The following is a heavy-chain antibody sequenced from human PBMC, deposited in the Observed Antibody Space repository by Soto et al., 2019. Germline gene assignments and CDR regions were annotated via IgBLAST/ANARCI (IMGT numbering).Heavy chain of an antibody. CDR2: LSGSAENT. CDR1: GFPFSSHS. V-gene: IGHV3-23*01. J-gene: IGHJ1*01. Sequence: EVQRLESGGGLVQPGGSLRLPCAASGFPFSSHSMSWVRQAPGKGLECVSGLSGSAENTSYADSVKGRFAISRDNSKNTLFLHMNILRVEDTAVSFCATLAVWGQGTLVTVSS. CDR3: ATLAV.